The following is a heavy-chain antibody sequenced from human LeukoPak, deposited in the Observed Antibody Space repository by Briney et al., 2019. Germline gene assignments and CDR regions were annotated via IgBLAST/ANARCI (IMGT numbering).Heavy chain of an antibody. CDR1: GYSISSGYY. CDR3: VRPSSSDYLDAFDI. Sequence: KSSETLSLTCTVSGYSISSGYYWGWIRQPPGKGLEWIGSIYYSGSTYYNPSLKSRVTISVDTSKNQFSLKLSSVTAADTAVYYCVRPSSSDYLDAFDIWGQGTMVTVSS. J-gene: IGHJ3*02. D-gene: IGHD3-22*01. CDR2: IYYSGST. V-gene: IGHV4-38-2*02.